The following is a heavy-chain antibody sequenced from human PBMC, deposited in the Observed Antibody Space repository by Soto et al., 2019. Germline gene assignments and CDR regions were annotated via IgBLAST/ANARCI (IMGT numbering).Heavy chain of an antibody. Sequence: QVKLVQSGAEVKKPGASVKVSCKASGYTFTSYGISWVRQAPGQGLEWMGWISAYNGNTNYAQKLQGRVTMTTDTSTSTAYMELRSLRSDDTAVYYCARGRYYYGSGRLFTDYYFDYWGQGTLVTVS. CDR1: GYTFTSYG. CDR3: ARGRYYYGSGRLFTDYYFDY. D-gene: IGHD3-10*01. J-gene: IGHJ4*02. CDR2: ISAYNGNT. V-gene: IGHV1-18*01.